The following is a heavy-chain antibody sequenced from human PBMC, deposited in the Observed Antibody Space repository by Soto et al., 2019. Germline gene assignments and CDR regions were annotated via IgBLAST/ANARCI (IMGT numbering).Heavy chain of an antibody. CDR3: ARDWSGPGNSAYYYYNMDV. D-gene: IGHD3-3*01. CDR2: INSDGSST. J-gene: IGHJ6*03. V-gene: IGHV3-74*01. CDR1: GFIFSNSW. Sequence: EVQLVESGGGLVQPGGSRRRWCAASGFIFSNSWMHWVRQAPGTGLVWVSRINSDGSSTDYADSVKGRFTISRDNAKNTLYLQMNSLRAEDTALYYCARDWSGPGNSAYYYYNMDVWGKGTTVTVSS.